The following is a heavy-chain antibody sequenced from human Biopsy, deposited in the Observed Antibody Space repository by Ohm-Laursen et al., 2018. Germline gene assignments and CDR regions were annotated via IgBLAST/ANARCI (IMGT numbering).Heavy chain of an antibody. V-gene: IGHV4-59*07. CDR3: ARALGGYDLSAYYIDS. CDR2: IHNSGST. D-gene: IGHD3-22*01. J-gene: IGHJ4*02. Sequence: SDTLSLTCTVSGDSLSRYFWSWIRQPPGKGLEWIGFIHNSGSTDHNPSLKSRVTVSMDVSNNDFSLKLTSVTAADTAVYYCARALGGYDLSAYYIDSWGQGTLVTVSS. CDR1: GDSLSRYF.